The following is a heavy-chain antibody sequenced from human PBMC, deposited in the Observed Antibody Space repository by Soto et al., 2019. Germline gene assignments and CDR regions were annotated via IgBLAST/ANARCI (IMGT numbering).Heavy chain of an antibody. D-gene: IGHD3-3*01. Sequence: PSETLSLTCTVSGGSISSGDYYWSWIRQPPGKGLEWIGYIYYSGSTYYNPSLKSRVTISVDTSKNQFSLKLSSVTAADTAVYYCARAPTNVLRFLEWLTPSGYFDYWGQGTLVIVSS. CDR1: GGSISSGDYY. CDR3: ARAPTNVLRFLEWLTPSGYFDY. V-gene: IGHV4-30-4*01. CDR2: IYYSGST. J-gene: IGHJ4*02.